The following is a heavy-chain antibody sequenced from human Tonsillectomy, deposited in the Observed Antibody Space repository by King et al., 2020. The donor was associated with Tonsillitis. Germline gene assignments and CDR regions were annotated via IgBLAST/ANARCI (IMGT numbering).Heavy chain of an antibody. V-gene: IGHV3-7*03. J-gene: IGHJ3*02. CDR1: GFTFRSYW. CDR2: IKHDGSEK. Sequence: QLVQSGGGLVQPGGSLRLSCAASGFTFRSYWMSWVRQAPGKGLEWVANIKHDGSEKYYVDSVKGRFTISRDNAKISLSLQMNSLRVEDTAVYYCARGGIAEKFDSFDIWGQATMVTVSS. CDR3: ARGGIAEKFDSFDI. D-gene: IGHD6-13*01.